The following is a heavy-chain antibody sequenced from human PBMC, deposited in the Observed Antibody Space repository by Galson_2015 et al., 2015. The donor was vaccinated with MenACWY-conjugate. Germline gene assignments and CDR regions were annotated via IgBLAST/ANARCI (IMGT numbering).Heavy chain of an antibody. D-gene: IGHD6-19*01. V-gene: IGHV3-48*03. CDR2: ISSGGNTI. J-gene: IGHJ4*02. CDR3: ARSLSIVVAGY. CDR1: GFTFRTYE. Sequence: SLRLSCAASGFTFRTYEMNWVRQAPGKGLKWVSYISSGGNTIYYGDSVKGRFTISRDNAKNSLYLQMNSLRAEDTAIYYCARSLSIVVAGYWGQGTLVTVSS.